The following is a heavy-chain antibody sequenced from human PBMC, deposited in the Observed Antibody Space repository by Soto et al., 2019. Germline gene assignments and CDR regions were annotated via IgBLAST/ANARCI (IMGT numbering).Heavy chain of an antibody. V-gene: IGHV4-59*01. Sequence: QVQLEESGPGLVKPSETLSLTCTVSGDSIRTYFWTWIRQPPGKGLEWIGYVFNSGSTNSNPSLTSRVTILLDTSRNQISLTLSSVTAADTAVYYCARARSGYNIDALDIWGQGTMVTVSS. CDR2: VFNSGST. CDR1: GDSIRTYF. J-gene: IGHJ3*02. D-gene: IGHD5-12*01. CDR3: ARARSGYNIDALDI.